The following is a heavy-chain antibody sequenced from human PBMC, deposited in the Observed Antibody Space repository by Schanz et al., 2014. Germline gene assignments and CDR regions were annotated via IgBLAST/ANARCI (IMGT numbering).Heavy chain of an antibody. D-gene: IGHD5-12*01. Sequence: VQLVESGGGLVKPGGSLRLSCAASGFTFSRFGMHWVRQAPGKGPEWVALVWSDGNTKYYVDSVKGRFTISRDNAKNSLYLQMNSLRAEDTAVYYCARVDSGYDSHLYYYYYYMDVWGKGTTVIVSS. CDR3: ARVDSGYDSHLYYYYYYMDV. CDR1: GFTFSRFG. CDR2: VWSDGNTK. V-gene: IGHV3-33*08. J-gene: IGHJ6*03.